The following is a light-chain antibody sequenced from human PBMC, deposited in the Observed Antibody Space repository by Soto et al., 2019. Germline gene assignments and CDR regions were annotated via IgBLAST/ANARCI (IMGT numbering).Light chain of an antibody. Sequence: EVVMTQSPATVSVSPGEGVTLSCRASQTISNGLAWYQQKPGQAPRLLIYGASTRATGVPARFSGGGSGTEFTLTISSLQSEDFAFYYCQQNNKWPPVTFGGGTKVDIK. CDR1: QTISNG. V-gene: IGKV3-15*01. CDR3: QQNNKWPPVT. CDR2: GAS. J-gene: IGKJ4*01.